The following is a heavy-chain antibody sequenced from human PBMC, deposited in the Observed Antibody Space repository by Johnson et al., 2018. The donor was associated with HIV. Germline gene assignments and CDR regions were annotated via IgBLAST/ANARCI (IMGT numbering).Heavy chain of an antibody. Sequence: VRLVESGGGLIQPGGSLRLSCVGSGFTVSSNYMSWVRQAPGKGLEWVSIVFSGDNTYYADSVKGRFTISRDNSRNTLYLQMNSLRAEDTAVYYCAKGAYYYDSSGYHYDVPRGAFDIWGQGTMVTVSS. V-gene: IGHV3-53*01. CDR3: AKGAYYYDSSGYHYDVPRGAFDI. J-gene: IGHJ3*02. D-gene: IGHD3-22*01. CDR1: GFTVSSNY. CDR2: VFSGDNT.